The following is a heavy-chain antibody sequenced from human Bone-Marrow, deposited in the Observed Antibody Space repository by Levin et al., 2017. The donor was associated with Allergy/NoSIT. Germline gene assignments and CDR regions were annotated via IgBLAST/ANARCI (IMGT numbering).Heavy chain of an antibody. CDR1: GGSITNYY. J-gene: IGHJ6*02. CDR2: IYYSGST. V-gene: IGHV4-59*01. CDR3: ARDRTIAAAGGGHYYYGMDG. Sequence: SETLSLTCTVSGGSITNYYWSWIRQPPGKGLEWIGYIYYSGSTNYNPSLKSRVTISVDTSKNQFSLKLSSVTAADSAVYYCARDRTIAAAGGGHYYYGMDGWGQGTTVTVSS. D-gene: IGHD6-13*01.